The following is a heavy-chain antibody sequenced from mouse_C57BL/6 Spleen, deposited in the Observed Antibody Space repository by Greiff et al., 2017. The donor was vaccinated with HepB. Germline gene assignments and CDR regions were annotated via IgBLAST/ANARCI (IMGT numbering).Heavy chain of an antibody. CDR1: GYAFSSSW. Sequence: QVQLQQSGPELVKPGASVKISCKASGYAFSSSWMNWVKQRPGKGLEWIGRIYPGDGDTNYNGKFKGKATLTADKSSSTAYMQLSSLTSEDSAVYFCASYSNYPFDYWGQGTTLTVSS. CDR3: ASYSNYPFDY. D-gene: IGHD2-5*01. V-gene: IGHV1-82*01. CDR2: IYPGDGDT. J-gene: IGHJ2*01.